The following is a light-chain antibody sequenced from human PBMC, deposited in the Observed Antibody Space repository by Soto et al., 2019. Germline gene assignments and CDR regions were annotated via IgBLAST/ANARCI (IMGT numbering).Light chain of an antibody. CDR3: AAWDDSLNGYV. J-gene: IGLJ1*01. V-gene: IGLV1-44*01. CDR1: RSNIGSNY. CDR2: SNN. Sequence: QSVLTQPPSASATPGQRVSISCSGSRSNIGSNYVYWYQQLPGTAPKLLIYSNNQRPSGVPDRFSGSKSGTSASLAISGLQSEDEADYYCAAWDDSLNGYVFGTGTKLTVL.